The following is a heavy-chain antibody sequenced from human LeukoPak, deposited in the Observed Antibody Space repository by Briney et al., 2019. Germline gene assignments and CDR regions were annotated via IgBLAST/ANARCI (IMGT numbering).Heavy chain of an antibody. Sequence: SETLSLTCTVSGGSISSYYWSWIRQPPGKGLEWIGYIHYSGSTNYNPSLKSRVTISVDTSKNQFSLKLSSVTAADTAVYYCARGVVVAATPGWFDPWGQGTLVTVSS. CDR3: ARGVVVAATPGWFDP. CDR2: IHYSGST. CDR1: GGSISSYY. D-gene: IGHD2-15*01. V-gene: IGHV4-59*01. J-gene: IGHJ5*02.